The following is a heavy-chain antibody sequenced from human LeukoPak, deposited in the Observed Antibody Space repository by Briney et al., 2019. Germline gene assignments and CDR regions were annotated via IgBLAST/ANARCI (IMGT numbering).Heavy chain of an antibody. Sequence: PGGSLRLSCAASGFTFSSYWMSWVRQAPGKGLEWVANIKQDGSEKYYVDSVKGRFTISRDNAKNSLYLQMNSLRAEGTAVYYCARDRITIFGRSFDYWGQGTLVTVSS. CDR1: GFTFSSYW. CDR2: IKQDGSEK. CDR3: ARDRITIFGRSFDY. D-gene: IGHD3-3*01. V-gene: IGHV3-7*01. J-gene: IGHJ4*02.